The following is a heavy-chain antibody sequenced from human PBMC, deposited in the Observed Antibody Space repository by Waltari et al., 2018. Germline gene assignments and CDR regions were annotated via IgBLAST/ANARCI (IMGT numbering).Heavy chain of an antibody. V-gene: IGHV3-48*04. J-gene: IGHJ4*02. Sequence: EWVSYISSSSSTIYYADSVKGRFTISRDNAKNSLYLQMNSLRAEDTAVYYCAREITVFKGIAAAGTPDYWGQGTLVTVSS. D-gene: IGHD6-13*01. CDR3: AREITVFKGIAAAGTPDY. CDR2: ISSSSSTI.